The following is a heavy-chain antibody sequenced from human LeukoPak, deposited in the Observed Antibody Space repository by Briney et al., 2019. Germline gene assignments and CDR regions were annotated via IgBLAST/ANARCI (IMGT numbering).Heavy chain of an antibody. D-gene: IGHD3-9*01. CDR2: IQYDGSNE. Sequence: PGGSLRLSCAASGFTFSTYGMHWVRQAPGKGLEWVAYIQYDGSNEQYADSVKGRFSISRDSSKNTLYLQMNSLRAEDTAVYYCAKDFDWLSGGGWTFDYWGQGTLVTVSS. J-gene: IGHJ4*02. V-gene: IGHV3-30*02. CDR1: GFTFSTYG. CDR3: AKDFDWLSGGGWTFDY.